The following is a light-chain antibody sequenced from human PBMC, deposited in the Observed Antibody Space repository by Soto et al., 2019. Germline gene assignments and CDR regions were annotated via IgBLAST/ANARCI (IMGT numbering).Light chain of an antibody. Sequence: MVLTQSPGPLSLSPGERAALSCRASQSVSSSYLAWYQQKPGQAPRLLIYGASSRATGIPDRFSGSGSGTDFTLTISRLEPGDFAVYYCQQYGSSPTFGPGTKWIS. V-gene: IGKV3-20*01. CDR1: QSVSSSY. CDR3: QQYGSSPT. CDR2: GAS. J-gene: IGKJ3*01.